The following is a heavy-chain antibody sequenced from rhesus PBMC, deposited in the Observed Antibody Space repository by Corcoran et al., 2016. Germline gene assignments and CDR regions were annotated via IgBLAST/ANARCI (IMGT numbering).Heavy chain of an antibody. CDR2: TYYRSKWYN. V-gene: IGHV6-1*01. D-gene: IGHD3-3*01. CDR1: GDSVSSNSAT. Sequence: QVQLQESGPGLVKPSQTLSLTCAISGDSVSSNSATWNWIRQSPSRGLEWLGRTYYRSKWYNDHAPSLQNRITINPDTSKNQFSLQLNSVTPEDMAVYYCAREGITIFGLGFDYWGQGVLVTVSS. J-gene: IGHJ4*01. CDR3: AREGITIFGLGFDY.